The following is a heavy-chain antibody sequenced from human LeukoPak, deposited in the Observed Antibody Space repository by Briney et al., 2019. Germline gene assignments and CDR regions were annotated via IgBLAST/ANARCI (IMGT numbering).Heavy chain of an antibody. CDR2: IIPIFGTA. Sequence: SVKVSCKASGGTFISYAISWVRQAPGQGLEWMGRIIPIFGTANYAQKFQGRVTITTDESTSTAYMELSSLRSEDTAVYYCARDQVDYYDSSGYSVWGQGTLVTVSS. CDR3: ARDQVDYYDSSGYSV. D-gene: IGHD3-22*01. CDR1: GGTFISYA. V-gene: IGHV1-69*05. J-gene: IGHJ4*02.